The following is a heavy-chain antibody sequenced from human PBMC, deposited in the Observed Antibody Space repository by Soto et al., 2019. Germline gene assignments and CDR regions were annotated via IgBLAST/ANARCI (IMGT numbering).Heavy chain of an antibody. CDR2: IYSGGST. CDR1: GFTVSSNY. Sequence: GGSLRLSCAASGFTVSSNYMSWVRQAPGKGLEWVSVIYSGGSTYYADSVKGRFTISRDNSKNTLYLQMNSLRAEDTAVYYCARIQTYYYDSSGAADYWGQGTLVTVSS. D-gene: IGHD3-22*01. V-gene: IGHV3-53*01. CDR3: ARIQTYYYDSSGAADY. J-gene: IGHJ4*02.